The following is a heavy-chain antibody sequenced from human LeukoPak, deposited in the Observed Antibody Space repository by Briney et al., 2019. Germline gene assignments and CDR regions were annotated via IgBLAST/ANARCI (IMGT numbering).Heavy chain of an antibody. D-gene: IGHD6-6*01. J-gene: IGHJ4*02. CDR3: ARDPQLGPFDY. CDR1: GGSISSYY. Sequence: PSETLSLTCTVSGGSISSYYWSWIRQPAGKGLDWIGRIYTSGRTNYNPSLKSRVTMSVDTSKKQFSLKLSSVTAADTAVYYCARDPQLGPFDYWGQGTLVTVSS. CDR2: IYTSGRT. V-gene: IGHV4-4*07.